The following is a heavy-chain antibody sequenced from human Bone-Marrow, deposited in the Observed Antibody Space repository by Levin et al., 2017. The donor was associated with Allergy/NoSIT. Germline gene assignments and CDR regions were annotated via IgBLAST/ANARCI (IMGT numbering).Heavy chain of an antibody. CDR3: AKRRSAGPADFDY. Sequence: ASVKVSCAASGFIFSSNAMSWVRQAPGKGLEWVSGFSTSGNTYYADSVKGRFTISRDNSKNTLLLQMDSLRVEDTAIYYCAKRRSAGPADFDYWGQGTLVTVSS. D-gene: IGHD3-3*01. CDR1: GFIFSSNA. V-gene: IGHV3-23*01. J-gene: IGHJ4*02. CDR2: FSTSGNT.